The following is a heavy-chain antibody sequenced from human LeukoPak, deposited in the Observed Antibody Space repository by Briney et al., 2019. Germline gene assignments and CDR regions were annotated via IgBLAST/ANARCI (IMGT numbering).Heavy chain of an antibody. Sequence: GSLRLSFAASGFPFSDYYMSWIRPAPGKGLEWVSYIISSGSTIYYPDSVKGRFTISRDNAKNSLYLQMNSLRAEDTAVYYCARDRSSGYGNWGTFDYWGQGTLVTVSS. CDR1: GFPFSDYY. CDR3: ARDRSSGYGNWGTFDY. V-gene: IGHV3-11*01. CDR2: IISSGSTI. D-gene: IGHD5-12*01. J-gene: IGHJ4*02.